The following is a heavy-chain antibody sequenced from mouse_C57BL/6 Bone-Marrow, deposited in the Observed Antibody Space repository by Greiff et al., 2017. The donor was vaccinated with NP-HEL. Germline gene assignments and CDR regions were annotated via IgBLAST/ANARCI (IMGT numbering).Heavy chain of an antibody. CDR3: ARNHYAMDY. CDR2: IWSGGST. J-gene: IGHJ4*01. V-gene: IGHV2-2*01. CDR1: GFSLTSYG. Sequence: VQLQQSGPGLVQPSQSLSITCTVSGFSLTSYGVHWVRQSPGKGLEWLGVIWSGGSTDYNAAVISRLSISKDNSKSQVFFKMNSLQADDTAIYYCARNHYAMDYWGQGTSVTVSS.